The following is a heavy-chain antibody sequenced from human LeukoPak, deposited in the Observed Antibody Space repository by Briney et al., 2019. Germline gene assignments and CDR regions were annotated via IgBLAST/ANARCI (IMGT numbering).Heavy chain of an antibody. CDR3: ARGGYYDILTGYFY. CDR1: GFTFGSYE. J-gene: IGHJ4*02. CDR2: ISSSGSTI. D-gene: IGHD3-9*01. Sequence: PGGSLRLSCAASGFTFGSYEMNWVRQAPGKGLEWVSYISSSGSTIYYADSVKGRFTISRDNAKNSLYLQMNSLRAEDTAVYYCARGGYYDILTGYFYWGQGTLVTVSS. V-gene: IGHV3-48*03.